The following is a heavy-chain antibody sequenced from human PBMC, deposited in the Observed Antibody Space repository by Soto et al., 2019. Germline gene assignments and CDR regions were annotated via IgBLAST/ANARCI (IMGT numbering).Heavy chain of an antibody. Sequence: GASVKVSCKASGGTFSSYAISWVRQAPGQGLEWMGGIIPIFGTANYAQKFQGRVTITADESTSTAYMELSSLRSEDTAVYYCARGYNWNWNIDYYYGMYVWGQGTTVTVSS. V-gene: IGHV1-69*13. J-gene: IGHJ6*02. CDR1: GGTFSSYA. CDR2: IIPIFGTA. D-gene: IGHD1-7*01. CDR3: ARGYNWNWNIDYYYGMYV.